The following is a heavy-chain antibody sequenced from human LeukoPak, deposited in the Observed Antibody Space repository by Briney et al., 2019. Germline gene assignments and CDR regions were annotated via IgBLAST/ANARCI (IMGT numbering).Heavy chain of an antibody. CDR2: ISYDGSNK. CDR3: AKDSRVITLSLWY. CDR1: GFTFSSYG. Sequence: GGSLRLSCAASGFTFSSYGMHWVRQAPGKGLEWVAVISYDGSNKYYADSVKGRFTISRDNSKNTLYLQMNSLRAENTAVYYCAKDSRVITLSLWYWGQGTLVTVSS. D-gene: IGHD3-10*01. V-gene: IGHV3-30*18. J-gene: IGHJ4*02.